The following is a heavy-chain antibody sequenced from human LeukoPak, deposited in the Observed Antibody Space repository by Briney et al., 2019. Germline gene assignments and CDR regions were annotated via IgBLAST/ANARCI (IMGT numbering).Heavy chain of an antibody. Sequence: GGSLRLSCAASGFTFSSYGMHWVRQAPGKGLEWVAVISYDGSNKYYVDSVKGRFTISRDNSKDTLYLQMDSLRAEDTAMYYCARDDSTAVFGTGIVDPWGQGTLVTVSS. CDR2: ISYDGSNK. V-gene: IGHV3-30*03. D-gene: IGHD6-19*01. J-gene: IGHJ5*02. CDR3: ARDDSTAVFGTGIVDP. CDR1: GFTFSSYG.